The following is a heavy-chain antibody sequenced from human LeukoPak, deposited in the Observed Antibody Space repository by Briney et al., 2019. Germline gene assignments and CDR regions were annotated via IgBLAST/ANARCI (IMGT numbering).Heavy chain of an antibody. D-gene: IGHD1-26*01. CDR1: GGSISSYY. J-gene: IGHJ3*02. V-gene: IGHV4-59*08. CDR2: GYYSWST. CDR3: ARLGGAGSYDAFDI. Sequence: SETLSLTCTVSGGSISSYYWSWIRQPPGKGLEWIGYGYYSWSTSYNHSLNRRVTISVDTSKNQSSLKLSSLTAADTAVYYCARLGGAGSYDAFDIWGQGTMVTVSS.